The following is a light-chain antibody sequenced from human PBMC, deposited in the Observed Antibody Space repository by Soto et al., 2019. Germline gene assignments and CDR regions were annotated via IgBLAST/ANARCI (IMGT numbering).Light chain of an antibody. CDR3: QPSYSTPWT. J-gene: IGKJ1*01. V-gene: IGKV1-39*01. CDR2: STS. CDR1: QSISYY. Sequence: DIQMTQSPSSLSASVGDRVTITCRASQSISYYLNWYQQKQGRAPRLLIYSTSTLQSGVPSKFSGSASGTDFTLTISSLQPEDFATYSCQPSYSTPWTVGQGTKVDIK.